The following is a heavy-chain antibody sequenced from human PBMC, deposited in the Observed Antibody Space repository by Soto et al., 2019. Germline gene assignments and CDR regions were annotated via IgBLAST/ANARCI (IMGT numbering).Heavy chain of an antibody. CDR2: IYYSGST. CDR1: GGSISSTTYY. Sequence: PSETLSLTCTVSGGSISSTTYYWGWIRQPPGKGLEWIGSIYYSGSTYYNTSLKSRVTISLETSKSQFSLRLSSVTAADTAVNCCARLGAFSQSLAPWGPGTLVTVSS. CDR3: ARLGAFSQSLAP. D-gene: IGHD3-3*02. J-gene: IGHJ5*02. V-gene: IGHV4-39*07.